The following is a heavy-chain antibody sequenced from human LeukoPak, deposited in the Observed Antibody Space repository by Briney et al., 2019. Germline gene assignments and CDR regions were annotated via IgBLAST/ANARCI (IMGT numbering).Heavy chain of an antibody. J-gene: IGHJ4*02. CDR3: SRDPRHSDY. CDR2: ISGSSSDV. CDR1: GFTFSDSY. V-gene: IGHV3-11*01. Sequence: KTGGSLRLSCAASGFTFSDSYMTWIRQAPGKGLELLSYISGSSSDVDYIDSVRGRFTISRDNAKNSLYLHMNSLTVEDTAVYYCSRDPRHSDYWGQGTLVIVSS.